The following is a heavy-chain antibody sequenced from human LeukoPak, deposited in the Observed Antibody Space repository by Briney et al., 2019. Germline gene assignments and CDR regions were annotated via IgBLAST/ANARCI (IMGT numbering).Heavy chain of an antibody. CDR2: ISSSSSYF. Sequence: GGSLRLSCAASGFTFSSYSMNWVRQAPGKGLEWVSSISSSSSYFYYADTVKGRFTISRDNAKNSLYLKMNSLRAEDTAVYYCARESALRGVGRGGYYYYYYMDVWGKGTTVTVSS. CDR3: ARESALRGVGRGGYYYYYYMDV. V-gene: IGHV3-21*01. D-gene: IGHD4-17*01. J-gene: IGHJ6*03. CDR1: GFTFSSYS.